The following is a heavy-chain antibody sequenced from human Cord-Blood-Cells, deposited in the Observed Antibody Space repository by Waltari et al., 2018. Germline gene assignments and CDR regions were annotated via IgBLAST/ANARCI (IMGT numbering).Heavy chain of an antibody. J-gene: IGHJ5*02. V-gene: IGHV1-69*09. CDR3: ARDLLGWFDP. CDR2: IIPILGIA. Sequence: QVQLVPSGAEVKKPGSSVTVSCKASGGTFSSYAISWVRQAPGQGLEWMGRIIPILGIANYAQKFQGRVTTTADKSTSTAYMELSSLRSEDMAVYYCARDLLGWFDPWGQGTLVTVSS. CDR1: GGTFSSYA. D-gene: IGHD3-16*01.